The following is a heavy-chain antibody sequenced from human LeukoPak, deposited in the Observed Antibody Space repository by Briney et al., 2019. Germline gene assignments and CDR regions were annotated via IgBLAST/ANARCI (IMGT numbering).Heavy chain of an antibody. J-gene: IGHJ4*02. V-gene: IGHV4-4*07. CDR3: AREGVAAAGRTLDY. D-gene: IGHD6-13*01. CDR1: GGSISSYY. Sequence: PSETLSLTCNVSGGSISSYYWSWIRQPAGKGLEWIGRIYTSGSTNYNPSLKSRVTMSVDTSKNQFSLKMSSLTAADTAVYYCAREGVAAAGRTLDYWGQGTLVTVSS. CDR2: IYTSGST.